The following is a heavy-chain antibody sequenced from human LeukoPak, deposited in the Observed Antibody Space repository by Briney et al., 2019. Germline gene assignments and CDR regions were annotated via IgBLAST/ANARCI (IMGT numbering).Heavy chain of an antibody. CDR2: SRSKAHTYTT. CDR3: ARGYSSGYYGFDY. D-gene: IGHD6-19*01. J-gene: IGHJ4*02. CDR1: GFTFRDDY. V-gene: IGHV3-72*01. Sequence: PGGSLRLSCAASGFTFRDDYMDWVRQAPGKGLEWVCRSRSKAHTYTTEYAASVKGRFTISRDDSKNSLYLQMNSLKTEDTAVYYCARGYSSGYYGFDYWGQGTLVTVSS.